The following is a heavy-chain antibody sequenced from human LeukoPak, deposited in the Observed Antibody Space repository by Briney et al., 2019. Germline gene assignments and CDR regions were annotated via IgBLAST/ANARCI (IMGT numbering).Heavy chain of an antibody. Sequence: GGSLRLSCAASGFTLSNVWMNWVRQAPGKGLEWVSSISSSSSTIYYADSVKGRFTISRDNSKNTLYLQMNSLRAEDTAVYYCARGGDIVVVPAALEGYYFDYWGQGTLVTVSS. CDR2: ISSSSSTI. V-gene: IGHV3-48*01. D-gene: IGHD2-2*01. CDR3: ARGGDIVVVPAALEGYYFDY. CDR1: GFTLSNVW. J-gene: IGHJ4*02.